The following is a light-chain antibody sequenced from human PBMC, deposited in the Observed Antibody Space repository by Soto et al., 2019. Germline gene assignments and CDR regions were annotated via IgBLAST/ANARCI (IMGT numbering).Light chain of an antibody. CDR1: VLKKKC. CDR2: EDS. CDR3: FSSPENNLV. J-gene: IGLJ3*02. Sequence: SYELTQPYSVSVSPGQTARITCSGDVLKKKCSRWFQREQGQAPVVVTYEDSARPSGSPERFSGSSSGTTVHLTISGAWVEHEAAFYWFSSPENNLVVGGGTKLTVL. V-gene: IGLV3-27*01.